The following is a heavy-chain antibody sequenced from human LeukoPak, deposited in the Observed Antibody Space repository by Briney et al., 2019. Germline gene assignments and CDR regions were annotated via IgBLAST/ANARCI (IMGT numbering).Heavy chain of an antibody. Sequence: ASVKVSCKASGYTFTDYYMHRVRQAPGQGLEWMGWINPNSGGTNYAQKFQGRVTMTRDTSISTAYMELSGLRSDDTAVYYCARGSVYCGGDCLFDYWGQGTLVTVSS. V-gene: IGHV1-2*02. CDR1: GYTFTDYY. D-gene: IGHD2-21*02. CDR2: INPNSGGT. CDR3: ARGSVYCGGDCLFDY. J-gene: IGHJ4*02.